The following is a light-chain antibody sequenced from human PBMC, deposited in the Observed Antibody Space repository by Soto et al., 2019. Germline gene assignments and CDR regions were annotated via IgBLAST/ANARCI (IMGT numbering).Light chain of an antibody. CDR3: QQYGSSPYT. V-gene: IGKV3-20*01. CDR2: GAS. CDR1: QSVSSSY. J-gene: IGKJ2*01. Sequence: EIVLTQSPGTLSLSPGERATLSCRASQSVSSSYLAWYQQKPGQATRLIIYGASSRATGIPDRFSCSGSGTDFTLTISRLEPEDVAVYYCQQYGSSPYTFGQGTKLEIK.